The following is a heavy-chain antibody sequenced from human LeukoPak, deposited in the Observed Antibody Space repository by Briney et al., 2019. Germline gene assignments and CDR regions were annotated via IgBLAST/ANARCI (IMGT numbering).Heavy chain of an antibody. Sequence: ASVKVSCKASGGTFSSYAISWVRQAPGQGLEWMGRIIPILGIANYAQKFQGRVTITADKSTSTAYMELSSLRCEDTAVYSGGREYGGQGTSYYYVMDVWGKGTTVPVSS. V-gene: IGHV1-69*04. CDR2: IIPILGIA. J-gene: IGHJ6*04. D-gene: IGHD5-12*01. CDR1: GGTFSSYA. CDR3: GREYGGQGTSYYYVMDV.